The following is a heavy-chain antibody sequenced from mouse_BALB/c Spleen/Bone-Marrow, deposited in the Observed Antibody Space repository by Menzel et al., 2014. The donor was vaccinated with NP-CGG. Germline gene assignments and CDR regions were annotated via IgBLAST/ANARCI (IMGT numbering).Heavy chain of an antibody. D-gene: IGHD1-1*01. Sequence: EVKVVESGGGLVQPGGSLKLSCAASGFTFSSYTMSWVRQTPEKRLEWVTYISNGGGSTYYPDTVKGRFTISRDNAKNTLYPQMSSLKSEDTAMYYCARHGYYGSRAMDYWGQGTSVTVSS. CDR1: GFTFSSYT. V-gene: IGHV5-12-2*01. CDR2: ISNGGGST. J-gene: IGHJ4*01. CDR3: ARHGYYGSRAMDY.